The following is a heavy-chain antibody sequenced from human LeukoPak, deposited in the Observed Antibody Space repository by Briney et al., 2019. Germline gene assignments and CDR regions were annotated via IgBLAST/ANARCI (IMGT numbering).Heavy chain of an antibody. CDR3: AKLXGXXAXXXXDX. J-gene: IGHJ4*02. Sequence: GESLKISCKGSGYSFATYWIAGVRQMPGKGLEGMGIIYPGDSDTRYSPSFQGQVTISADKSNTTAYLQGRSLKASDTAMYYCAKLXGXXAXXXXDXWGQXTLVTVSS. CDR1: GYSFATYW. V-gene: IGHV5-51*03. CDR2: IYPGDSDT.